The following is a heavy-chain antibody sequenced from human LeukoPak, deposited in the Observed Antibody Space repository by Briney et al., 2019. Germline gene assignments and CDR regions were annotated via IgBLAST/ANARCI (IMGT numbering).Heavy chain of an antibody. CDR1: GFTFSSYS. V-gene: IGHV3-48*01. J-gene: IGHJ4*02. CDR3: VRGKSVGGYQPYY. CDR2: ISSSSTTI. D-gene: IGHD5-12*01. Sequence: GGSLRLSCAASGFTFSSYSMMWVRQAPGKGLEWVSYISSSSTTIHYADSVKGRFTISRDNAKNSMYLQMNSLRAEDTAVYYCVRGKSVGGYQPYYWGQGTLVTVSS.